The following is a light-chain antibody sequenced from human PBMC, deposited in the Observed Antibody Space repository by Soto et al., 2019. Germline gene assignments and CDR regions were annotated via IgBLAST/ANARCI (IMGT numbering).Light chain of an antibody. CDR2: KAS. Sequence: DIQMTQSPSTLSASVGDRVTITCRASQSISSWLAWYQQKPGQAPTLLIYKASSLESGVPSRFSGSGSGTEFTLTISSLQPDDFATYYCQQYNSYPTFGQGTKVEIK. CDR3: QQYNSYPT. CDR1: QSISSW. V-gene: IGKV1-5*03. J-gene: IGKJ1*01.